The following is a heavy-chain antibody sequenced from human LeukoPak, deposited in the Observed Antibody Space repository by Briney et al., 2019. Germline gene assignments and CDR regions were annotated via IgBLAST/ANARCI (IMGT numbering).Heavy chain of an antibody. CDR2: MRYDGGYE. Sequence: GGSLRLSCAASGFTFSSYGMHWFRKPPAKGLEWVAFMRYDGGYEYYADSVKGRFTISRDNSKNTMYLQMNSLRPEDTAVYYCARGQQGDYWGQGALVTVSS. CDR3: ARGQQGDY. V-gene: IGHV3-30*02. CDR1: GFTFSSYG. J-gene: IGHJ4*02.